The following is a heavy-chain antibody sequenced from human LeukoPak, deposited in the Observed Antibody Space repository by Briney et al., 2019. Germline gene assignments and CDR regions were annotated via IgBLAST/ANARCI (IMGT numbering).Heavy chain of an antibody. CDR1: GFTFDDYG. Sequence: PGGSLRLSCAASGFTFDDYGMSWIRQAPGKGLEWVSGINWNGGSTGYADSVKGRFTISRDNAKNSLYLQMNSLGAEDTALYYCARDLICTNGVCLYYFDYWGQGTLVTVSS. CDR3: ARDLICTNGVCLYYFDY. D-gene: IGHD2-8*01. V-gene: IGHV3-20*04. J-gene: IGHJ4*02. CDR2: INWNGGST.